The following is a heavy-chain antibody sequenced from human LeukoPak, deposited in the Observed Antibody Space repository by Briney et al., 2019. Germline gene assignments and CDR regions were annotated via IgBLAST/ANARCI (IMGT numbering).Heavy chain of an antibody. Sequence: SETLSLTCTVSGGSISSYYWSWIRQPPGKGLEWIGYIYYSGSTNYNPSLKSRVTISVDTSKNQFSLKLSSVTAADTAVYYCARGMDMVWHFDLWGRGTLVTVSS. CDR1: GGSISSYY. J-gene: IGHJ2*01. CDR2: IYYSGST. V-gene: IGHV4-59*01. CDR3: ARGMDMVWHFDL. D-gene: IGHD2-2*03.